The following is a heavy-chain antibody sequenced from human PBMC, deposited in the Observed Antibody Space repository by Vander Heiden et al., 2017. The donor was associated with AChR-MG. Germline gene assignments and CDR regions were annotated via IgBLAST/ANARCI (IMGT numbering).Heavy chain of an antibody. CDR3: ARQLCVKVLYDFADAFDI. Sequence: QLQLQESGPGLVKPSETLSLTCTVSGGSISSSSYYWGWIRQPPGKGLEWIGSIYYSGSTYYKPSLKRRVTISVDTSKNQFSRKLRSVTAADTAVYYCARQLCVKVLYDFADAFDIWGQGTMVTVSS. CDR1: GGSISSSSYY. D-gene: IGHD3-3*01. V-gene: IGHV4-39*01. CDR2: IYYSGST. J-gene: IGHJ3*02.